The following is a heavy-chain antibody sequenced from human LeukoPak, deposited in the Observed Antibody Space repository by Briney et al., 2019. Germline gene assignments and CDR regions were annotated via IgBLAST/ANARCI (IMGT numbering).Heavy chain of an antibody. Sequence: GASVKVSCKASGYTFTGFYMHWVRQAPGQGLEWMGWINLNSGDTDYTQKFQGRVPMTRDTSISTAYMELSRLTSDDTAVYYCARDQPALDYWGQGTLVTVSS. J-gene: IGHJ4*02. CDR1: GYTFTGFY. V-gene: IGHV1-2*02. CDR3: ARDQPALDY. CDR2: INLNSGDT.